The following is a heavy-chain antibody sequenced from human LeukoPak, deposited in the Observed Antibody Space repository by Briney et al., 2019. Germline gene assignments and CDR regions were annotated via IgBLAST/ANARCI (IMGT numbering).Heavy chain of an antibody. Sequence: GGSLRLSCAASGITFSNYWMHWVRHAPGGGLVWVSHIVKDASYTFYADSVKGRFTISRDNAKNTLYLQMNSLRAEDTAVYYCATDDYRGLGYWGQGTLVTVSS. V-gene: IGHV3-74*01. J-gene: IGHJ4*02. CDR2: IVKDASYT. CDR3: ATDDYRGLGY. D-gene: IGHD4-11*01. CDR1: GITFSNYW.